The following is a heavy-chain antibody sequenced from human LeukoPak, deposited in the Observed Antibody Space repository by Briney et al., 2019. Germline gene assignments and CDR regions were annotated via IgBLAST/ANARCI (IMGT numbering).Heavy chain of an antibody. CDR2: SGDNT. V-gene: IGHV3-23*01. J-gene: IGHJ4*02. CDR3: ARGYWEWELQYFDY. D-gene: IGHD1-26*01. CDR1: GFTFSSYE. Sequence: GGPLRLSCAASGFTFSSYEMNWVRQAPGKGLEWVSSSGDNTRYADSVKGRFTISRDNSKNTLDLQMNGLRAEDTAVYYCARGYWEWELQYFDYWGQGTLVTVSS.